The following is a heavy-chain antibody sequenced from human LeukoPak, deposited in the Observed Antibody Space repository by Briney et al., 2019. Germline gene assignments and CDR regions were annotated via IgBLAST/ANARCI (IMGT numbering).Heavy chain of an antibody. CDR1: GGSISSYY. Sequence: PSETLSLTCTVSGGSISSYYWSWIRQPPGKGLEWIGYIYCSGSTNYNPSLKSRVTISVDTSKNQFSLKLSSVTAADTAVYYCATQENGSGSYYGIDVWGKGTTVTVSS. CDR3: ATQENGSGSYYGIDV. CDR2: IYCSGST. D-gene: IGHD3-10*01. V-gene: IGHV4-59*01. J-gene: IGHJ6*04.